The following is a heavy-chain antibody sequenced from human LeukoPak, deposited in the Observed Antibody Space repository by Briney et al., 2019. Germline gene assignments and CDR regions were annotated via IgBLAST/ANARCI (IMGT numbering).Heavy chain of an antibody. CDR3: ARDHVLLLDGGYYYYYMDV. CDR1: GGTFSSYG. CDR2: ISAYNGNT. Sequence: ASVKVSCKASGGTFSSYGISWVRQAPGQGREWMGWISAYNGNTNYAQKLQGRVTMTTDTSTSTAYMELRSLRSDDTAVYYCARDHVLLLDGGYYYYYMDVWGKGTTVTISS. V-gene: IGHV1-18*01. J-gene: IGHJ6*03. D-gene: IGHD2-15*01.